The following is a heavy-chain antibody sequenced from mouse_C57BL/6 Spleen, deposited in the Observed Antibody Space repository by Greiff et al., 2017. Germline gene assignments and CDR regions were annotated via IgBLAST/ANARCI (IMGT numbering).Heavy chain of an antibody. CDR1: GYTFTDYN. CDR2: INPNNGGT. D-gene: IGHD2-3*01. V-gene: IGHV1-22*01. J-gene: IGHJ2*01. Sequence: VQLQQSGPELVKPGASVKMSCKASGYTFTDYNMHWVKQSHGKSLEWIGYINPNNGGTSYNQKFKGKATLTVNKSSSTAYMELRSLTSEDSAVYDCEREPKDGYPDYWGQGTTLTVSS. CDR3: EREPKDGYPDY.